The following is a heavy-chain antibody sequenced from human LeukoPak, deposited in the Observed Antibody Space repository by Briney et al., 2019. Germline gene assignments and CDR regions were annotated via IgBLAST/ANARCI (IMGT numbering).Heavy chain of an antibody. J-gene: IGHJ4*02. CDR1: GFSFSTYA. Sequence: GGSLRLSCTASGFSFSTYAMNWIREALGKGLEWVASVIGSGVDTYHAVSVKGRFTVSRDNSKNTLYLQMTSLRAEDTAVYYCAKGAASRCRGALCYPFDCWGQGTLVTVSS. V-gene: IGHV3-23*01. D-gene: IGHD2-15*01. CDR2: VIGSGVDT. CDR3: AKGAASRCRGALCYPFDC.